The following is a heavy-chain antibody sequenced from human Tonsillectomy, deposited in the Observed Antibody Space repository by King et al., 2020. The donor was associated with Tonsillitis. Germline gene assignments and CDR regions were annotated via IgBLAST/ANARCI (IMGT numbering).Heavy chain of an antibody. D-gene: IGHD2-2*01. CDR3: ARVVVVVPAAILP. V-gene: IGHV4-31*03. Sequence: QLQESGPGLVKPSQTLSLTCTVSCVSISSGGYYWSWIRQHPGKGLEWIGYIYYSGRTYYNPSLKSRVTISVDTSKNQFSLKLSSVTAADTAVYYCARVVVVVPAAILPWGQGTLVTVSS. J-gene: IGHJ4*02. CDR2: IYYSGRT. CDR1: CVSISSGGYY.